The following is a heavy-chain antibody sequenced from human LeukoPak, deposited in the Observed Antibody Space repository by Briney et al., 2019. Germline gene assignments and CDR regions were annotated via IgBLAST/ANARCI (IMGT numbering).Heavy chain of an antibody. D-gene: IGHD3-3*01. Sequence: SETLSLTCTVSGGSISSSSYYWGWIRQPPGKGLEWIGGIYYSGSTYYNPSLKSRVTISVDTSKNQFSLKLSSVTAADTAVYYCAREVKFLEWLPAMLYYYYYMDVWGKGTTVTVSS. V-gene: IGHV4-39*07. J-gene: IGHJ6*03. CDR3: AREVKFLEWLPAMLYYYYYMDV. CDR1: GGSISSSSYY. CDR2: IYYSGST.